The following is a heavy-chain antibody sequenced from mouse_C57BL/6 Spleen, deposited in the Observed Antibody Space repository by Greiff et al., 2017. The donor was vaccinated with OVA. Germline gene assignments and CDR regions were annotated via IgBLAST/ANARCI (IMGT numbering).Heavy chain of an antibody. CDR3: ARRPMITTDYYAMDY. CDR1: GYTFTSYG. J-gene: IGHJ4*01. D-gene: IGHD2-4*01. Sequence: QVQLKESGAELARPGASVKLSCKASGYTFTSYGISWVKQRTGQGLEWIGEIYPRSGNTYYNEKFKGKATLTADKSSSTAYMELRSLTSEDSAVYFCARRPMITTDYYAMDYWGQGTSVTVSS. CDR2: IYPRSGNT. V-gene: IGHV1-81*01.